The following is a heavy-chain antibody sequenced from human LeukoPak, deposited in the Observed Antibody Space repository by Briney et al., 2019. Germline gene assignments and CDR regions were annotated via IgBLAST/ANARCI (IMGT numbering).Heavy chain of an antibody. V-gene: IGHV3-33*01. Sequence: GGSLRLSCAASGFTFSSYGMHWVRQAPGKGLEWVAVIWYDGSNKYYADSVKGRFTISRDNSKNTLYLQMNSLRAEDTAVYYCARGRGITMIRVWAFDIWGQGTMVTVSS. D-gene: IGHD3-22*01. J-gene: IGHJ3*02. CDR2: IWYDGSNK. CDR3: ARGRGITMIRVWAFDI. CDR1: GFTFSSYG.